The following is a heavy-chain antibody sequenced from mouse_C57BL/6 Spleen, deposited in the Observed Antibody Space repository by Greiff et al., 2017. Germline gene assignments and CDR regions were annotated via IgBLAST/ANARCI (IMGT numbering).Heavy chain of an antibody. J-gene: IGHJ3*01. CDR2: ISGGGGNT. Sequence: EVHLVESGGGLVKPGGSLKLSCAASGFTFSSYTMSWVRQTPEKRLEWVATISGGGGNTYYPDSVKGRFTISRDNAKNTLYLQMSSLRSEDTALYYCAKEVAGWFAYWGQGTLVTVSA. D-gene: IGHD1-3*01. CDR1: GFTFSSYT. V-gene: IGHV5-9*01. CDR3: AKEVAGWFAY.